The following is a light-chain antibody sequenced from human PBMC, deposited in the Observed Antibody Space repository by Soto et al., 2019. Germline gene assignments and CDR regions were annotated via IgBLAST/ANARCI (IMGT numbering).Light chain of an antibody. CDR1: QGVSSNH. Sequence: VLAQSPGTLSLSPAERATLSCRASQGVSSNHLAWYQEKPGQAARHLIYCAATRATGSPERISGSRSGTNLSIAISTREPEDVAAYYCRQYGRSLASAIGGGTKVDIK. J-gene: IGKJ4*01. CDR3: RQYGRSLASA. CDR2: CAA. V-gene: IGKV3-20*01.